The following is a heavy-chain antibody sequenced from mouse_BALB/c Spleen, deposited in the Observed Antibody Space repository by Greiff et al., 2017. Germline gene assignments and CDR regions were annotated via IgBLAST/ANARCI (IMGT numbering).Heavy chain of an antibody. D-gene: IGHD2-4*01. CDR3: ARTNDYDDYYAMDY. V-gene: IGHV1S81*02. CDR2: INPSNGRT. CDR1: GYTFTSYW. Sequence: QVQLQQPGAELVKPGASVKLSCKASGYTFTSYWMHWVKQRPGQGLEWIGEINPSNGRTNYNEKFKSKATLTVDKSSSTAYMQLSSLTSEDSAVYYCARTNDYDDYYAMDYWGQGTSVTVSS. J-gene: IGHJ4*01.